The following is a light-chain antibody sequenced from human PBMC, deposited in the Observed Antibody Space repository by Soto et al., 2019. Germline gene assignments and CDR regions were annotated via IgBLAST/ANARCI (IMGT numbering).Light chain of an antibody. V-gene: IGKV1-5*03. CDR3: QQYDSSVYT. Sequence: DIQMTQSPSTLSASVGDRVTITCRASQSISSWLAWYQQKPGKAPKLLIYRASRLGNGVPSRFSGSGSGTEFTLTIISLQPDDFATYYCQQYDSSVYTFGQGTKLEIK. CDR2: RAS. CDR1: QSISSW. J-gene: IGKJ2*01.